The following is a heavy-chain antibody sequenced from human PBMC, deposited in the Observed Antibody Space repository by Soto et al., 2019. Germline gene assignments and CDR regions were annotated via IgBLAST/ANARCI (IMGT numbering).Heavy chain of an antibody. Sequence: EVQLVESGGGLVQPGGSLKLSCAASGFTFSGSAMHWVRQASGKGLEWVGRIRSKANSYSTAYAASVKGRFTISRDDSKNTAYLQMTSLKTEDTAVYYCPRPAAIMVRGGRDAFDIWVQGTMVTVSS. CDR3: PRPAAIMVRGGRDAFDI. CDR1: GFTFSGSA. J-gene: IGHJ3*02. D-gene: IGHD3-10*01. CDR2: IRSKANSYST. V-gene: IGHV3-73*01.